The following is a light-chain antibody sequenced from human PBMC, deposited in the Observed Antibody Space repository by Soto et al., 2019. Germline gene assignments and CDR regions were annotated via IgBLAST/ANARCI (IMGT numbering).Light chain of an antibody. J-gene: IGKJ1*01. Sequence: DIQWSQSPSFLSASVGDRVTITCPPSQGISSYLAWYQQKPGKAPKLLIYVASTLQSGVPSRFSGSGSGTEFTLTISSLQPEDFATYYCQQLYNYPRTFGQGTKVDIK. CDR2: VAS. CDR3: QQLYNYPRT. CDR1: QGISSY. V-gene: IGKV1-9*01.